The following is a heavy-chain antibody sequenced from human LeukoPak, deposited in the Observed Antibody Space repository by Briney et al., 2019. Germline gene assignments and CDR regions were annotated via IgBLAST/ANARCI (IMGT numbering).Heavy chain of an antibody. CDR2: IFPGDTDI. CDR1: GYRFIDYW. CDR3: VRYGLQGCRDSRCFTSFGVDV. J-gene: IGHJ6*02. D-gene: IGHD4-11*01. Sequence: GESLKISCQGSGYRFIDYWIGWVRQMPGKGLEWMGIIFPGDTDIKYSPSFQGQVTISADNSISTAYLQWSSLKASDTAIYYCVRYGLQGCRDSRCFTSFGVDVWGQGSTVTVSS. V-gene: IGHV5-51*01.